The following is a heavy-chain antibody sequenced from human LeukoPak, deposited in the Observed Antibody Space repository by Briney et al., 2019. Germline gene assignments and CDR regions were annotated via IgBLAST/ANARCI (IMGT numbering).Heavy chain of an antibody. CDR3: ARGFYTYDH. J-gene: IGHJ5*02. Sequence: PGGSLRLSCAASGFTLSSYATSWLRQPPGKGLEWVSSISSSDNTIYYTVSVKGRFVTSRDNAKNSLYPQMKSLRAEDTAVYYCARGFYTYDHWGQGTLVTVST. D-gene: IGHD5-24*01. CDR2: ISSSDNTI. V-gene: IGHV3-48*03. CDR1: GFTLSSYA.